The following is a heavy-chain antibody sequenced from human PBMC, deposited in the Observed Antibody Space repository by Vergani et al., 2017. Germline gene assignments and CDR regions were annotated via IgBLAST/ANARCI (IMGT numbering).Heavy chain of an antibody. V-gene: IGHV3-53*01. D-gene: IGHD5-12*01. CDR3: AREGYSGYDYGIDY. Sequence: EVPLVESGGGLIQPGGSLRLSCAASGFTVSSNYMSWVRQAPGKGLEWVSVIYSGGSTYYADSVKCRFTISRDNSKNTLYLQMNSLRAEDTAVYYCAREGYSGYDYGIDYWGQGTLVTVSS. J-gene: IGHJ4*02. CDR1: GFTVSSNY. CDR2: IYSGGST.